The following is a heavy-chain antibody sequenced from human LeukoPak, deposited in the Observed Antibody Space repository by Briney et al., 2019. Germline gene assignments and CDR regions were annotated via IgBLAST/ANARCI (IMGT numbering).Heavy chain of an antibody. V-gene: IGHV5-51*01. CDR1: GYSFTSYW. CDR3: ARLGEYCSSTSCYRSMDDWFDP. D-gene: IGHD2-2*02. CDR2: IYPGDSDT. J-gene: IGHJ5*02. Sequence: GESLKISCKGSGYSFTSYWIGWVRQMPGKGLEWMGIIYPGDSDTRYSPSFQGQVTISADKSISTAYLQWSSLKASDTAMYCCARLGEYCSSTSCYRSMDDWFDPWGQGSLVTVSS.